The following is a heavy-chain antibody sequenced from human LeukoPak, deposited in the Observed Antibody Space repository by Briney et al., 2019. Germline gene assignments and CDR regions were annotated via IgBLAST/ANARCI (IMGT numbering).Heavy chain of an antibody. CDR2: IIPIFGTA. J-gene: IGHJ6*03. Sequence: GASVKVSCKAFGYTFTSNYMHWVRQAPGQGLEWMGGIIPIFGTANYAQKFQGRVTITADKSTSTAYMELSSLRSEDTAVYYCARARDIVVVPAAMHYYYYYMDVWGKGTTVTVSS. CDR1: GYTFTSNY. D-gene: IGHD2-2*01. CDR3: ARARDIVVVPAAMHYYYYYMDV. V-gene: IGHV1-69*06.